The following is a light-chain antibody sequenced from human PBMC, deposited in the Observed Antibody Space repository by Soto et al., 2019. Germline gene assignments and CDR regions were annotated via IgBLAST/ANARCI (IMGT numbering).Light chain of an antibody. J-gene: IGKJ5*01. V-gene: IGKV3-20*01. CDR3: QQYGSSSIT. CDR2: AAS. Sequence: EIVLTQSPGTLSLSPGERANLSCRASQIVSSSYLAWYQQKPGQAPRLLIYAASIRATDIPDRFSGSGSGTDFTLTISRLEPEDFAVFYCQQYGSSSITFGQGTRLEIK. CDR1: QIVSSSY.